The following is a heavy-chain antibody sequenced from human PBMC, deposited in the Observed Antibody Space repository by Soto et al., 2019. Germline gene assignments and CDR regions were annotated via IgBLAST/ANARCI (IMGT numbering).Heavy chain of an antibody. CDR3: ARPLGYCSSTICSPIDY. CDR2: IYPGDSDT. J-gene: IGHJ4*02. D-gene: IGHD2-2*01. V-gene: IGHV5-51*01. Sequence: EVQLEPSGAEVKKAGESLKISCKGSGYSFSSYWIGWVRQVPGKGLEWMGIIYPGDSDTRYSPSFQGQVNISADKSISTAYLQWSSLKASDTAMYYCARPLGYCSSTICSPIDYWGQGTLVTVSS. CDR1: GYSFSSYW.